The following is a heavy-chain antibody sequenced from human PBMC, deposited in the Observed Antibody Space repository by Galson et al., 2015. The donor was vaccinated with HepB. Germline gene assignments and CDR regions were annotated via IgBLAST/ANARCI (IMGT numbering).Heavy chain of an antibody. CDR3: ARTYSGSYYGAFDI. D-gene: IGHD1-26*01. J-gene: IGHJ3*02. V-gene: IGHV1-69*13. CDR2: IIPIFGTA. Sequence: SVKVSCKASGGTFSSYAISWVRQAPGQGLEWMGGIIPIFGTAIYAQKFQGRVTITADESTSTAYMELSSLRSEDTAVYYCARTYSGSYYGAFDIWGQGTMVTVSS. CDR1: GGTFSSYA.